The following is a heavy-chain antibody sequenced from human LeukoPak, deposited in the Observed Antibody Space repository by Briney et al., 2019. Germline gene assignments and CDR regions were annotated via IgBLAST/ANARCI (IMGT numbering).Heavy chain of an antibody. V-gene: IGHV1-2*02. D-gene: IGHD2-15*01. J-gene: IGHJ5*02. CDR1: GYTFTGYY. CDR2: INPNSGGT. Sequence: VASVKVSCKASGYTFTGYYMHWVRQAPGQGLEWMGWINPNSGGTNYAQKFQGRVTMTRDTSISTAYMELSRLRSDDTAVYYCARDGYCSGGSCYSIGPAGWFDPWGQGTLVTVSS. CDR3: ARDGYCSGGSCYSIGPAGWFDP.